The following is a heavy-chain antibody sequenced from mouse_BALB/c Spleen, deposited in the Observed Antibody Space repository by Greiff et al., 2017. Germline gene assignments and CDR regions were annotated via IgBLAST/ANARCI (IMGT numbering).Heavy chain of an antibody. J-gene: IGHJ4*01. D-gene: IGHD1-1*02. CDR3: ARLGGKGAMDY. V-gene: IGHV1S56*01. Sequence: VQLQQSGPELVKPGASVRISCKASGYTFTSYYIHWVKQRPGQGLEWIGWIYPGNVNTKYNEKFKGKATLTADKSSSTAYMQLSSLTSEDSAVYFCARLGGKGAMDYWGQGTSVTVSS. CDR1: GYTFTSYY. CDR2: IYPGNVNT.